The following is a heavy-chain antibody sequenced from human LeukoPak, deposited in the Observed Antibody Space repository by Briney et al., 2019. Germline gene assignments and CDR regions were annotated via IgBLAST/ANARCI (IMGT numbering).Heavy chain of an antibody. D-gene: IGHD2-2*01. Sequence: GGSLRLSCAASGFTFSSYAMHWVRQAPGKGLEWVAVISYDGSNKYYADSVKGRFTISRDNSQNTVYLQMNSLRPEDTAVYYCARTPSSEYCISTTCYGAYVDYWGQGTLVTVSS. CDR3: ARTPSSEYCISTTCYGAYVDY. J-gene: IGHJ4*02. CDR2: ISYDGSNK. V-gene: IGHV3-30-3*01. CDR1: GFTFSSYA.